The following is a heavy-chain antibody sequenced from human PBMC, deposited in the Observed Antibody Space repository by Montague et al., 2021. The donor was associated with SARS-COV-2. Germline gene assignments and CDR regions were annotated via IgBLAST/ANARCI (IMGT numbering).Heavy chain of an antibody. Sequence: PALVKPTQTLTLTCTFSGFSLSTSGMRASWIRQPPGKALEWLARIDWXXXKFYSTSLKTRLTISKDTSKNQVVLTMTNMDPVDTATYYCARSYYDILTAYYTPFDYWGQGTLVTVSS. CDR3: ARSYYDILTAYYTPFDY. D-gene: IGHD3-9*01. CDR1: GFSLSTSGMR. V-gene: IGHV2-70*04. J-gene: IGHJ4*02. CDR2: IDWXXXK.